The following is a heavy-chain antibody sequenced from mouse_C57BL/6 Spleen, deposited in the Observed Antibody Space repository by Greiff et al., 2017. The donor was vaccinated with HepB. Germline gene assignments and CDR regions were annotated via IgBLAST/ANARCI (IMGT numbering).Heavy chain of an antibody. J-gene: IGHJ4*01. Sequence: QVQLQQPGAELVKPGASVKMSCKASGYTFTSYWITWVKQRPGQGLEWIGDIYPGSGSTNYNEKFKSKATLTVDTSSSTAYMQLSSLTSEDSAVYYCARSGETAQAPYYAMDYWGQGTSVTVSS. V-gene: IGHV1-55*01. CDR3: ARSGETAQAPYYAMDY. CDR1: GYTFTSYW. D-gene: IGHD3-2*02. CDR2: IYPGSGST.